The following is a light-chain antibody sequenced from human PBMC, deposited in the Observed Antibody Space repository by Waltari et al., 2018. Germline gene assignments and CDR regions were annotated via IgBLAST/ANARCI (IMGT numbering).Light chain of an antibody. J-gene: IGKJ1*01. CDR1: QSISDW. CDR3: QQSYSTLWT. CDR2: RAS. V-gene: IGKV1-5*03. Sequence: DIQMTQSPSTLSASVGDRVSITCRASQSISDWLAWYQQKPGKAPKLLLYRASNLESGVPSRFSGTGSGTDFTLTISSLQPEDFATYYCQQSYSTLWTFGQGTKVEIK.